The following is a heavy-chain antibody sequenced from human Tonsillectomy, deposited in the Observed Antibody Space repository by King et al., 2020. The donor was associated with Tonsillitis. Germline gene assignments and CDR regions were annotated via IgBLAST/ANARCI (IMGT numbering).Heavy chain of an antibody. V-gene: IGHV3-23*04. CDR2: ISGSGSNT. CDR1: GFTFSTYA. J-gene: IGHJ4*02. D-gene: IGHD6-13*01. CDR3: AKGAGRGIGTTGIFAV. Sequence: QLVQSGGGLLQPGGSLRLSCAASGFTFSTYAMSWVRQVPGKGLEWVSGISGSGSNTEYADSVKGRFTISRDNSKNSLYLQMNSLRAEDTAVYFCAKGAGRGIGTTGIFAVWGQGTLVTVSS.